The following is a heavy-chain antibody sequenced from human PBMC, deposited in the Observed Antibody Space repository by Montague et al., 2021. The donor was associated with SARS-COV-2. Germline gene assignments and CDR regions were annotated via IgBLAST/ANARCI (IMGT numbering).Heavy chain of an antibody. J-gene: IGHJ6*02. D-gene: IGHD3-9*01. V-gene: IGHV2-70*11. CDR2: IDWDDDK. Sequence: VKPTQTLTLTCTFSGFSLSTSGMCVSWIRQPPGKALEWLARIDWDDDKYYSTSLKTRFTISKDTSKNQVVLTMTNMDPVDTATYYCARTYYDILTGRDYGMDVWGQGTTVTVSS. CDR3: ARTYYDILTGRDYGMDV. CDR1: GFSLSTSGMC.